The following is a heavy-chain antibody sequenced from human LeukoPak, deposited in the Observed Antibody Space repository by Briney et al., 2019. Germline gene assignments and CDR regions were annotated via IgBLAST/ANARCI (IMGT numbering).Heavy chain of an antibody. V-gene: IGHV4-59*08. CDR3: ASQVIADT. J-gene: IGHJ5*02. D-gene: IGHD2-15*01. Sequence: SETLSLNCTVSGGSSSSYSWSWIRQPPGKGLEWIGYIYHSGSTYYNPSLKSRVTISVDRSKNQFSLKLSSVTAADTAVYYCASQVIADTWGQGTLVTVSS. CDR2: IYHSGST. CDR1: GGSSSSYS.